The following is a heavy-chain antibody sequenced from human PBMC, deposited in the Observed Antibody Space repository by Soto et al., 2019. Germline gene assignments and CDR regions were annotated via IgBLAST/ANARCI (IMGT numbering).Heavy chain of an antibody. CDR3: AKDRRAGVVMGCFDL. J-gene: IGHJ5*02. CDR1: GVTISSYA. Sequence: GGSLSLSWAASGVTISSYAMSWIRPAPGKGLEWVSAISGSGGSTYYADSVKGRFTISRDNSKNTLYLQMNSLRAEDTAVYYCAKDRRAGVVMGCFDLWGQGTLVTVSS. D-gene: IGHD3-3*01. CDR2: ISGSGGST. V-gene: IGHV3-23*01.